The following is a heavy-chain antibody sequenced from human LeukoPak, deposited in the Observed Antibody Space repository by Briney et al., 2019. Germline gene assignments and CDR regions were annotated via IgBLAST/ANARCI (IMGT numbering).Heavy chain of an antibody. J-gene: IGHJ4*02. Sequence: ASVKVSCKASGGTLSSYAISWVRQAPGQGLEWMGGIIPIFGTANYAQKFQGRVTITTDESTSTAYMELSSLRSEDTAVYYCARGGRAALLFDYWGQGTLVTVSS. V-gene: IGHV1-69*05. D-gene: IGHD6-6*01. CDR2: IIPIFGTA. CDR3: ARGGRAALLFDY. CDR1: GGTLSSYA.